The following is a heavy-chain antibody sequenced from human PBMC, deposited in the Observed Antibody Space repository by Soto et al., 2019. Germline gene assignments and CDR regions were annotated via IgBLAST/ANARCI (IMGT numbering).Heavy chain of an antibody. Sequence: PGGSLRLSCSASGFTFSRSDLHWVRQAPDKGLDWVGRVRSKIHNYATSFADSVRGRFTISRNDSENRVSLEMSGLKSEDTALYYCSRHEEGRRMVFYGMDVCGQGTTVTVSS. V-gene: IGHV3-73*01. CDR1: GFTFSRSD. CDR3: SRHEEGRRMVFYGMDV. CDR2: VRSKIHNYAT. J-gene: IGHJ6*02. D-gene: IGHD2-8*01.